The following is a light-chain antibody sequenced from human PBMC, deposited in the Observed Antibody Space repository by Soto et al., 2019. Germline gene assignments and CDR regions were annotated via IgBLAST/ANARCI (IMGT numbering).Light chain of an antibody. V-gene: IGKV3-11*01. CDR3: QQRVNWPTAT. CDR1: QNVDNY. CDR2: DAS. Sequence: EIVLTQSPVTLSLSPGETATLSCRASQNVDNYVAWHQQKPGQAPRLLIYDASRRPTGTPARFSGSGFGTEFTLTIRSLEPEDTAVYYCQQRVNWPTATFGGGTKVE. J-gene: IGKJ4*01.